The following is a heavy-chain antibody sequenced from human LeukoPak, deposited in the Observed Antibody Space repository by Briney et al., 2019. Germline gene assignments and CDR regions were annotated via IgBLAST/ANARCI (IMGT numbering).Heavy chain of an antibody. CDR2: IKQDGSEK. D-gene: IGHD2-2*02. J-gene: IGHJ4*02. CDR1: GFTFSSYW. V-gene: IGHV3-7*01. Sequence: GGSLRLSCAASGFTFSSYWMSWVRQAPGKGLEWVANIKQDGSEKYYVDSVMGRFTISRDNAKNSLYLQMNSLRAEDTAVYYCARDGKVPAAILTGLFDYWGQGTLVTVSS. CDR3: ARDGKVPAAILTGLFDY.